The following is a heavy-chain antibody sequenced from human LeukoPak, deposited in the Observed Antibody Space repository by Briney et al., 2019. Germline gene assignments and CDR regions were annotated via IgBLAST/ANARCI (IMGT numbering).Heavy chain of an antibody. CDR2: ISYSGRT. D-gene: IGHD4-17*01. J-gene: IGHJ3*02. CDR3: ARFSTVTNAFDM. CDR1: SASISSSGYL. V-gene: IGHV4-39*01. Sequence: PSETLTLTCTLSSASISSSGYLWGWIRQPPGKGLEWIGSISYSGRTYNNPSLISRLTMSVDTSKNQFSLTLSSVTAADTALYYCARFSTVTNAFDMWGQGTQGTVSS.